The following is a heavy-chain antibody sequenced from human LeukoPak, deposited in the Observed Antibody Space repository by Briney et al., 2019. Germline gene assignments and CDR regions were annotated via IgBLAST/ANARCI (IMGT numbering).Heavy chain of an antibody. J-gene: IGHJ6*02. CDR3: AREGRPVYDILTGYGHGMDV. Sequence: GGSLRLSCAASGFIFSSYAMHWVRQAPGKGLEWVAVISYDGSNKYYADSVKGRFTISRDNSKNTLYLQMNSLRAEDTAVYYCAREGRPVYDILTGYGHGMDVWGQGTTVTVSS. CDR2: ISYDGSNK. CDR1: GFIFSSYA. V-gene: IGHV3-30-3*01. D-gene: IGHD3-9*01.